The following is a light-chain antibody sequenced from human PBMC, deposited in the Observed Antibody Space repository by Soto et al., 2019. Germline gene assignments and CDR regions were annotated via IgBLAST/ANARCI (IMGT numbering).Light chain of an antibody. CDR1: SSDVGGYNY. CDR3: TSYTSSSTLEV. Sequence: QSVLTQPASVSGSPGQSITISCTGTSSDVGGYNYVSRYQQHPGKAPKLMIYDVSYRPSGVSNRFSGSKSGNTASLTISGLQAEDEADYYCTSYTSSSTLEVFGGGTKLTVL. J-gene: IGLJ2*01. CDR2: DVS. V-gene: IGLV2-14*01.